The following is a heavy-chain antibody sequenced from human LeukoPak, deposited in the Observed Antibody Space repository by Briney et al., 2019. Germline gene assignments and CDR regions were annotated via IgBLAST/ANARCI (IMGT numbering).Heavy chain of an antibody. D-gene: IGHD2-2*01. Sequence: ASVKVSCMASGYTFTGYYMHWVRQAPGQGLEWMGWINPNSGGTNYAQKFQGWVTMTRDTSISTAYMELSRLRSDDTAVYYCARVSVVPAAHFDFWGQGTLVTVSS. CDR3: ARVSVVPAAHFDF. CDR2: INPNSGGT. V-gene: IGHV1-2*04. CDR1: GYTFTGYY. J-gene: IGHJ4*02.